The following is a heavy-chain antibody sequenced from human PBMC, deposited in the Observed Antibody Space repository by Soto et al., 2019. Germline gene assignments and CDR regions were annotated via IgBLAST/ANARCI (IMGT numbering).Heavy chain of an antibody. V-gene: IGHV4-31*03. CDR3: ARGYRDIVLVRGYFDY. CDR2: IYYSGST. D-gene: IGHD2-2*01. CDR1: GGSISSGGYY. J-gene: IGHJ4*02. Sequence: QVQLQESGPGLVKPSQTLSLTCTVSGGSISSGGYYWSWIRQHPGKGLEWIGYIYYSGSTYYNPSLKSRVTISVDTSKNQFSLKLSSVTAADTAVYYCARGYRDIVLVRGYFDYWGQGTLVTVSS.